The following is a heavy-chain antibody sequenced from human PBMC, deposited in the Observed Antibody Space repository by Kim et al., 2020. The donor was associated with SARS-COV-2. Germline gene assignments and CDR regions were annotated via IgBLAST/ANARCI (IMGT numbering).Heavy chain of an antibody. J-gene: IGHJ4*02. CDR3: AKLSFFVLAGAAVDY. CDR1: GFTFSSYA. Sequence: GGSLRLSCAASGFTFSSYAMSWVRQAPGKGLEWVSAISGSGGSTYYADSVKGRFTISRDNSKNTLYLQMNSLRAEDTAVYYCAKLSFFVLAGAAVDYWGQGTLVTVSS. CDR2: ISGSGGST. D-gene: IGHD1-26*01. V-gene: IGHV3-23*01.